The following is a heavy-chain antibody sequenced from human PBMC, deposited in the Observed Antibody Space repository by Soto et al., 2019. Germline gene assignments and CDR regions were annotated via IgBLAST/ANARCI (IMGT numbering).Heavy chain of an antibody. V-gene: IGHV6-1*01. CDR2: TYYRSKWYN. CDR1: GDSVSSNIAA. D-gene: IGHD5-18*01. CDR3: ARWIQGSHAFEI. J-gene: IGHJ3*02. Sequence: HTLSLTFAISGDSVSSNIAAWNWIRQSPSRGLEWLGRTYYRSKWYNDYSVSVKSRITINPDTSKNQFSLQLNSVTPEDTAVYYCARWIQGSHAFEIWGQGTMVTGSS.